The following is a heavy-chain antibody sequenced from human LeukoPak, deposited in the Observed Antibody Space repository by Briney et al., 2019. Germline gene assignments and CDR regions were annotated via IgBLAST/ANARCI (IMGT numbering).Heavy chain of an antibody. J-gene: IGHJ4*02. Sequence: GGSLRLSCAASGFTFSSYAMSWVRQAPGKGLEWVSAISGSGGSTYYADSVKGRFTISRDNSENTLYLQMNSLRAEDTAVYYCAKDGNQWIQPLNYWGQGTLVTVSS. CDR3: AKDGNQWIQPLNY. CDR1: GFTFSSYA. V-gene: IGHV3-23*01. D-gene: IGHD5-18*01. CDR2: ISGSGGST.